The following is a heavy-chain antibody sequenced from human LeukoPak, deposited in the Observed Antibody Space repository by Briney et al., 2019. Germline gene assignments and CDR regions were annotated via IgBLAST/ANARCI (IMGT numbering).Heavy chain of an antibody. CDR3: ARETRTVTTSMDV. D-gene: IGHD4-17*01. CDR1: GYTFTGNY. J-gene: IGHJ6*02. Sequence: ASVKVSCKASGYTFTGNYMHWVRQAPGQGLEWMGWINPNSGGTNYAQKFQGRVTMTTDTSTSTAYLELRSLRSDDTAVYYCARETRTVTTSMDVWGQGTTVTVSS. V-gene: IGHV1-2*02. CDR2: INPNSGGT.